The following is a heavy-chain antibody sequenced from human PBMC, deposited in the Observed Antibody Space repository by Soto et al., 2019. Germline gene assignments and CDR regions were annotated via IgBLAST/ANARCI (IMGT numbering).Heavy chain of an antibody. J-gene: IGHJ6*02. CDR3: MDV. V-gene: IGHV3-48*01. CDR2: ISGNSRTI. Sequence: GGSLRLSCTASGFTFKNYNMNWLRQAPGKGLECVAYISGNSRTIYYADSVKGRFTISRDNAENSVFLQMNSLRAEDTSVYYGMDVWGQGTTVTVSS. CDR1: GFTFKNYN.